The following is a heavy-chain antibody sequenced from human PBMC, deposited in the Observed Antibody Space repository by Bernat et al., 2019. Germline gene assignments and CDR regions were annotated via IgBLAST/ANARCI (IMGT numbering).Heavy chain of an antibody. CDR2: ISYDGSNK. D-gene: IGHD6-13*01. CDR1: GFTFSSYG. Sequence: QVQLVESGGGVVQPGRSLRLSCAASGFTFSSYGMHWVRQAPGKGLEWVAVISYDGSNKYYADSVKGRFTISRDNSKNTLYLQMNRLRAEDTAVYYCATLAAAGPIDYWGQGTMVTVSS. CDR3: ATLAAAGPIDY. J-gene: IGHJ4*02. V-gene: IGHV3-30*03.